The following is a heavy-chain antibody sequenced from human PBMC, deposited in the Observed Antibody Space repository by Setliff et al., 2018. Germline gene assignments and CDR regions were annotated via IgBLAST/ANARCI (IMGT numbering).Heavy chain of an antibody. CDR2: IYPGDSIT. CDR3: ARHPYYYGSGTYLDNNNRWFDP. CDR1: GYSSSTCW. D-gene: IGHD3-10*01. V-gene: IGHV5-51*01. J-gene: IGHJ5*02. Sequence: PGESLKISCKGSGYSSSTCWIGWVRQMPGKGLEWMGIIYPGDSITRYSPSFQGQVTISVDKSINTAYLQWSSLRASDTAIYYCARHPYYYGSGTYLDNNNRWFDPWGQGTLVTVSS.